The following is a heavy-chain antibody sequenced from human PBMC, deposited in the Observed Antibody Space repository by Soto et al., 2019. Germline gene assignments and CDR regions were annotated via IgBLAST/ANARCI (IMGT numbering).Heavy chain of an antibody. V-gene: IGHV3-23*01. CDR2: ISGSGGST. J-gene: IGHJ4*02. CDR1: GFTFSSYA. D-gene: IGHD3-22*01. Sequence: GGSLRLSCAASGFTFSSYAMSWVRQAPGKGLEWVSAISGSGGSTYYADSVKGRFTISRDNSKNTLYLQMNSLRAEDTAVYYCAKRDYYDSSGYLGYWGQGTLVTVSS. CDR3: AKRDYYDSSGYLGY.